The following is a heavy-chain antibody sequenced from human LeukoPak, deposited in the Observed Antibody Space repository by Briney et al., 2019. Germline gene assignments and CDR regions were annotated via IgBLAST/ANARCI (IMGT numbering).Heavy chain of an antibody. CDR1: GGTFSSYA. D-gene: IGHD3-10*01. CDR2: IIPIFGTA. Sequence: ASVKVSCKASGGTFSSYAISWVRQAPGRGLEWMGGIIPIFGTANYAQKFQGRVTITADESTSTAYMELSSLRSEDTAVYYCARYGSGTLGYFDLWGRGTLVTDSS. V-gene: IGHV1-69*13. CDR3: ARYGSGTLGYFDL. J-gene: IGHJ2*01.